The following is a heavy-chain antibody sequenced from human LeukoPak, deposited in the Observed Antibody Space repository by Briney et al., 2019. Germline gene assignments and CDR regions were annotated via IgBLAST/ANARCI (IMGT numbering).Heavy chain of an antibody. CDR1: GFTFSSYA. J-gene: IGHJ4*02. V-gene: IGHV3-23*01. D-gene: IGHD6-19*01. Sequence: GGSLRLSCAASGFTFSSYAIYWVRQAPGKGLEWVSGISGSGGITYFADPVKGRFTISRDNSKNTVYLQMNSLRVEDTAEYYCAKTTTGYSSGRYPGWPVDYWGRGTLVTVSS. CDR3: AKTTTGYSSGRYPGWPVDY. CDR2: ISGSGGIT.